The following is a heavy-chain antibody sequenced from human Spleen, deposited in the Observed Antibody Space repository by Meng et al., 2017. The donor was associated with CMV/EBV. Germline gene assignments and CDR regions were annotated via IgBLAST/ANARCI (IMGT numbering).Heavy chain of an antibody. J-gene: IGHJ4*02. V-gene: IGHV1-18*01. CDR3: ARDLGGYCSSTSCYPYDY. CDR2: ISAYTGNT. Sequence: FTSYGLSWGRQAPGQGLEWMGWISAYTGNTDYAQKFQGRVTMTTDTSTSTAYMELRSLRSDDTAVYYCARDLGGYCSSTSCYPYDYWGQGTLVTVSS. CDR1: FTSYG. D-gene: IGHD2-2*01.